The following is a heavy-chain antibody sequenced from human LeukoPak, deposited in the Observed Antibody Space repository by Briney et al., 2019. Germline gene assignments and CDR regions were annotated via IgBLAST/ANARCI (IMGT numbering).Heavy chain of an antibody. D-gene: IGHD2-8*01. CDR3: ARDYVDDIPMIKDY. Sequence: ASVKVSCKASGYTFTSYHMHWVQQAPGQGLEWMGKINLSGGSTTYAQKFQGRVTMTRDTSTSTVYMELSSLRSEDTAVYYCARDYVDDIPMIKDYWGQGTLVTVSS. V-gene: IGHV1-46*01. CDR1: GYTFTSYH. CDR2: INLSGGST. J-gene: IGHJ4*02.